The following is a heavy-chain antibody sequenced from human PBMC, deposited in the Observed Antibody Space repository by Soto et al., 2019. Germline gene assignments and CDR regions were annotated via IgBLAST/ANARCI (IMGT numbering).Heavy chain of an antibody. CDR1: GYTFTSYD. CDR3: ARGRGDWLRRAYS. V-gene: IGHV1-8*01. J-gene: IGHJ4*02. D-gene: IGHD3-10*01. CDR2: MNPNSGNT. Sequence: QVQLVQSGAEVKKPGASVKVSCKASGYTFTSYDINWVRQATGQGLEWMGWMNPNSGNTGYAQKFQGGVTMTRKTSITTASMELSSLTSEDTAVDYCARGRGDWLRRAYSWGKAPLVTVAS.